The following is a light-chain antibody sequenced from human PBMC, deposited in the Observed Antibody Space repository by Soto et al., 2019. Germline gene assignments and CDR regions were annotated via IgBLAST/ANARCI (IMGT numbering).Light chain of an antibody. V-gene: IGLV2-14*01. CDR3: CSYTSSSTYV. CDR2: DVS. Sequence: QSALTQPASVSGSPGQSITISCTGTGSDVGGYNYVSWYQQYPGKAPKLMIYDVSNRPSGVSNRFSGSKSGNTAALIIFGLHAEDEADYYCCSYTSSSTYVFGTGTKVTVL. J-gene: IGLJ1*01. CDR1: GSDVGGYNY.